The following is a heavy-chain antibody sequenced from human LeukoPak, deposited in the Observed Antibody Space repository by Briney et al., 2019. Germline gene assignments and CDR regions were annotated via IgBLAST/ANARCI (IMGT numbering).Heavy chain of an antibody. D-gene: IGHD6-19*01. V-gene: IGHV4-39*07. J-gene: IGHJ6*03. CDR2: IYYSGST. CDR3: ARSLAVAGPYYYYYMDV. Sequence: SETLSLTCTVSGGSISSSSYYWGWIRQPPGKGLEWIGSIYYSGSTYYNPSLKSRVTISVDTSKNQFSLKLSSVAAADTAVYYCARSLAVAGPYYYYYMDVWGKGTTVTISS. CDR1: GGSISSSSYY.